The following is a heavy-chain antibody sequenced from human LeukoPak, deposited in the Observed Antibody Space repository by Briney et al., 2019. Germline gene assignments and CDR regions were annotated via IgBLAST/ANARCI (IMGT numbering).Heavy chain of an antibody. Sequence: GGSLRLSCAASGFTFSSYWMTWIRQAPGKGLEWVANIKHDGTDKYYVGSVKGRFTISRDNTKNTLSLQMNSLRAEDTAVYYCASYHGHSSRSPYWGQGTLVTVSS. CDR3: ASYHGHSSRSPY. V-gene: IGHV3-7*02. J-gene: IGHJ4*02. CDR2: IKHDGTDK. D-gene: IGHD6-13*01. CDR1: GFTFSSYW.